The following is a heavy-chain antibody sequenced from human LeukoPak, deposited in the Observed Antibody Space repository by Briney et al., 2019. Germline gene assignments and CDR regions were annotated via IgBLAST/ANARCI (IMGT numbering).Heavy chain of an antibody. Sequence: GGSLRLSCAASGFTFSGYRMSWVRQAPGMGLEWVANIKEDGSQKYCVDSVKGRFTISRDNAQNSLYLQMNSLRAEDTAVYYCARDGTSFDYWGQGTLVTVSS. D-gene: IGHD4-23*01. J-gene: IGHJ4*02. CDR2: IKEDGSQK. CDR3: ARDGTSFDY. CDR1: GFTFSGYR. V-gene: IGHV3-7*01.